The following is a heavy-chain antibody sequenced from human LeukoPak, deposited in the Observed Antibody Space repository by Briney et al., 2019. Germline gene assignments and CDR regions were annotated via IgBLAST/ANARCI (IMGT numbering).Heavy chain of an antibody. V-gene: IGHV5-51*01. CDR1: GYSFTSYW. CDR3: ARWASSYYFDY. Sequence: GESLKISCKGSGYSFTSYWIGWVRQMPGKGLEWMGIIYPDDSDTRYSPSFQGQVTISADKSISTAYLQWSGLKASDTAMYYCARWASSYYFDYWGQGTLVTVSS. D-gene: IGHD2-2*01. CDR2: IYPDDSDT. J-gene: IGHJ4*02.